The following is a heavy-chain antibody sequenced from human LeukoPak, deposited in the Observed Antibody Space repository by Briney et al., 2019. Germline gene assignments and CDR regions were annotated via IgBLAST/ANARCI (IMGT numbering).Heavy chain of an antibody. CDR1: GFTFDDYT. D-gene: IGHD5-18*01. CDR2: ISWDGGST. Sequence: GGSLRLSCAASGFTFDDYTMHWVRQAPGKGLEWVSLISWDGGSTYYADSVEGRFTISRDNSKNSLYLQMNSLRTEDTALYYCAKGLFGGYSYGLLDYWGQGTLVTVSS. V-gene: IGHV3-43*01. CDR3: AKGLFGGYSYGLLDY. J-gene: IGHJ4*02.